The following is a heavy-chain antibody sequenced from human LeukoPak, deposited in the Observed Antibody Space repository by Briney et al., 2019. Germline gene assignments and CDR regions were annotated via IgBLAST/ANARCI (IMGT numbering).Heavy chain of an antibody. V-gene: IGHV1-69*04. D-gene: IGHD1-7*01. CDR3: ATETGTTQY. CDR2: IIPILGIA. Sequence: GASVKASDKPVERTDSTSVATRGTQSPRQGLEWMGRIIPILGIANYAQKFQGRVTITADKSTSTAYMELSSLRSEDTAVYYCATETGTTQYWGQGTLVTVSS. CDR1: ERTDSTSV. J-gene: IGHJ4*02.